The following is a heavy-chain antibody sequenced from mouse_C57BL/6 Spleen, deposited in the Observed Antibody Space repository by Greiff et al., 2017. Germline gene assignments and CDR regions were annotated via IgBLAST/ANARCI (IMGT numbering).Heavy chain of an antibody. CDR2: IYPRSGNT. CDR3: ARSELERGRPHYVDY. Sequence: VQLQQSGAELARPGASVKLSCKASGYTFTSYGISWVKQRPGQGLEWIGEIYPRSGNTYYNEKFKGKATLTADKSSSTAYMELRSLTSEDSAVYFCARSELERGRPHYVDYWGQGTTLTVSS. J-gene: IGHJ2*01. CDR1: GYTFTSYG. V-gene: IGHV1-81*01. D-gene: IGHD4-1*01.